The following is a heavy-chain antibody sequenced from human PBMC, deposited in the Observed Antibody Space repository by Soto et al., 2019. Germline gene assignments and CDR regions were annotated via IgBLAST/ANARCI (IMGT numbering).Heavy chain of an antibody. Sequence: PXGSLRLSCAASEFDFSNYAMAWVRQAPGKGLEWVSHITASGATTYYADSVKGRFTISRDNSKNTVYLHMSALRVEDTAIFFCAKDRASGSGSCYDYWGQGTLVTVSS. CDR3: AKDRASGSGSCYDY. CDR1: EFDFSNYA. J-gene: IGHJ4*02. V-gene: IGHV3-23*01. D-gene: IGHD1-26*01. CDR2: ITASGATT.